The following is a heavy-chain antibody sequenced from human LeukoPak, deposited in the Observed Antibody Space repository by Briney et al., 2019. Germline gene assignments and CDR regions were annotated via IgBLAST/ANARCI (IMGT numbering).Heavy chain of an antibody. D-gene: IGHD6-13*01. CDR2: ISAYNGNT. J-gene: IGHJ4*02. CDR3: ARTSSTWYGGVGDY. V-gene: IGHV1-18*01. Sequence: GASVKVSCKASGYTFTSYGISWVRQAPGQGLEWMGWISAYNGNTKNAQKLQGRVTMTTDTSTSTAYMELTSLRSDDTAVYYCARTSSTWYGGVGDYWGQGTLVTVSS. CDR1: GYTFTSYG.